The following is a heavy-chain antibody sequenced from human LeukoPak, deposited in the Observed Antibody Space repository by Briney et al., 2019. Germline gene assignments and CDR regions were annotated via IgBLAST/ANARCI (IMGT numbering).Heavy chain of an antibody. CDR1: GFTVSNNY. Sequence: QPGGSLRLSCAASGFTVSNNYMNWVRQAPGKGLEWVSYISSSIITIYYADSVKGRFTISRDNAKNSLYLQMNSLRAEDTAVYYCAREFRGVISYFDYWGQGTLVTVSS. D-gene: IGHD3-10*01. J-gene: IGHJ4*02. CDR2: ISSSIITI. CDR3: AREFRGVISYFDY. V-gene: IGHV3-48*01.